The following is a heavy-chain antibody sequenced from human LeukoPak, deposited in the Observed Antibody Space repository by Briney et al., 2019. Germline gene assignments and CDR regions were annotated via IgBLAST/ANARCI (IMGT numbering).Heavy chain of an antibody. CDR3: ARDRGYCSGGSCFLAADYYYYGMDV. J-gene: IGHJ6*01. CDR2: ISSSSSYI. D-gene: IGHD2-15*01. Sequence: PGGSLRLSCAASGFTFSSYSMNWVRQAPGKGLEWVSSISSSSSYIYYADSVKGRFTISRDNAKHSLYLQMNSLRAEDTAVYYCARDRGYCSGGSCFLAADYYYYGMDVWGQGTTVTVSS. CDR1: GFTFSSYS. V-gene: IGHV3-21*01.